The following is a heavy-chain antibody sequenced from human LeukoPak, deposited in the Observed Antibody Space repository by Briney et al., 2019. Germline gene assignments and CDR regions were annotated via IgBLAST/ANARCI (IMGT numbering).Heavy chain of an antibody. CDR1: GYTFTDYY. Sequence: ASVKVSCKASGYTFTDYYMHWVRQAPGQGLEWIGWISPDSGRTGFAQKFQGRVTMTRDTSISTAYMELSRLGYDDTAVYYCARDTRSSYLQSYFDYWGQGTLVTVSS. D-gene: IGHD5-24*01. J-gene: IGHJ4*02. V-gene: IGHV1-2*02. CDR3: ARDTRSSYLQSYFDY. CDR2: ISPDSGRT.